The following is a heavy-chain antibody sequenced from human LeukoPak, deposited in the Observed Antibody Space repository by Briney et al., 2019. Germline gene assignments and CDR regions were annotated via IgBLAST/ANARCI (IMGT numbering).Heavy chain of an antibody. J-gene: IGHJ4*02. V-gene: IGHV1-46*01. CDR2: INTSGGST. D-gene: IGHD2-21*01. Sequence: GGSVKDSCKASGYTFTSYYMHSVRQAPGQGLEWMGIINTSGGSTSYAQKFQGRVTMTRDTSTSTVYMELSSLRSEDTAVYYCARDFVRDGDYWGQGTLVTVSS. CDR1: GYTFTSYY. CDR3: ARDFVRDGDY.